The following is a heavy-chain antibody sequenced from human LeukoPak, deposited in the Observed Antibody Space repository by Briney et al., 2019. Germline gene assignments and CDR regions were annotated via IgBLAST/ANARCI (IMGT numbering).Heavy chain of an antibody. J-gene: IGHJ4*02. D-gene: IGHD2-2*01. CDR1: GYSITRGYF. Sequence: PSETLSLTCTVSGYSITRGYFWGWIRQSPGKGLEWIASMFHSGSTYYNPSPKSRVTISVDTSKNQFSLKLSSVTAADTAVYYCARGYCSSTSCYHDYWGQGTLVTVSS. V-gene: IGHV4-38-2*02. CDR2: MFHSGST. CDR3: ARGYCSSTSCYHDY.